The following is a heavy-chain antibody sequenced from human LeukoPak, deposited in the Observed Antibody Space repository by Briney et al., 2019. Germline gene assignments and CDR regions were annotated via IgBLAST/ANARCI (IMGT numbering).Heavy chain of an antibody. CDR3: AASTYGSGAYVGFDP. CDR2: IYPGGSDT. V-gene: IGHV5-51*01. J-gene: IGHJ5*02. D-gene: IGHD3-10*01. Sequence: GESLQISCKGSGYTFTNYWIGWGRQLPGKGLEGMGIIYPGGSDTRYSPSFQGQVTISADKSVSTTYLQWSSLKASDTAMYYCAASTYGSGAYVGFDPWGQGTLVSVSS. CDR1: GYTFTNYW.